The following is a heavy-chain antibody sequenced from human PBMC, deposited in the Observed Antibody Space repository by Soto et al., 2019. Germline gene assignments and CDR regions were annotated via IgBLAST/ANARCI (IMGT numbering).Heavy chain of an antibody. CDR2: ISYDGSDK. V-gene: IGHV3-30*18. CDR3: AKDLRIAVAGPDYFDS. J-gene: IGHJ4*02. Sequence: WGELRLSCAASRFTISGHAMHWVRQAPGKGLEWLAVISYDGSDKFYGDSVKGRFTISRDNSKNTLYLQVNSLRAEDTAVYYCAKDLRIAVAGPDYFDSWCQGTLVTVSS. CDR1: RFTISGHA. D-gene: IGHD6-19*01.